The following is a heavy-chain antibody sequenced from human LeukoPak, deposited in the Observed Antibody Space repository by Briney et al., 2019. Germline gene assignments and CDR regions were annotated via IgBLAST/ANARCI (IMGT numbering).Heavy chain of an antibody. CDR2: IYYSGST. Sequence: PSETLSLTCTVSGGSIGSSSYYWGWIRQPPGKGLEWIGSIYYSGSTYYNPSLKSRATISVDTSKNQFSLKLSPVTAADTAVYYCARIASAYDFWGRHYYYYMDVWGKGTTVTVSS. J-gene: IGHJ6*03. CDR1: GGSIGSSSYY. V-gene: IGHV4-39*07. D-gene: IGHD3-3*01. CDR3: ARIASAYDFWGRHYYYYMDV.